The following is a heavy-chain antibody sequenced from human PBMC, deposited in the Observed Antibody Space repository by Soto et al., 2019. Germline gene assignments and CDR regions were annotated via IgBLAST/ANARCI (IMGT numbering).Heavy chain of an antibody. J-gene: IGHJ6*02. D-gene: IGHD5-18*01. CDR3: ARRGYSYGYGYYYGMDV. CDR1: GFTFSSYA. CDR2: IGTAGDT. V-gene: IGHV3-13*01. Sequence: GGSLRLSCAASGFTFSSYAMHWVRQATGKGLEWVSAIGTAGDTYYPGSVKGRFTISRENAKNSLYLQMNSLRAEDTAVYYCARRGYSYGYGYYYGMDVWGQGTTVTVSS.